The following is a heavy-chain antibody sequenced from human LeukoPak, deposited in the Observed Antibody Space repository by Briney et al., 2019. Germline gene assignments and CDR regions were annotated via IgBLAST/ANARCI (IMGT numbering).Heavy chain of an antibody. J-gene: IGHJ4*02. D-gene: IGHD3-10*01. CDR3: ARVPLGGFGELFPD. Sequence: ASVKVSCKASGYTFTGYYMHWVRQAPGQGLEWMGWINPNSGGTNYAQKFQGRVTMTRDTSISTAYMELSRLRSDDTAVYYCARVPLGGFGELFPDWGQGTLATVSS. CDR2: INPNSGGT. CDR1: GYTFTGYY. V-gene: IGHV1-2*02.